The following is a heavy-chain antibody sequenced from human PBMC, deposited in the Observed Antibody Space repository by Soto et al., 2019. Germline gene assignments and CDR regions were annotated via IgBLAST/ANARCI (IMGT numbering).Heavy chain of an antibody. J-gene: IGHJ6*03. D-gene: IGHD4-4*01. V-gene: IGHV3-23*01. Sequence: GGSLRLSCAASGFTFSSYAMSWVRQAPGKGLEWVSAISGSGGSTYYADSVKGRFTISRDNSKNTLYLQMNSLRAEDTAVYYCAKVVHDYSNPLWGDYYYYMDVWGKGTTVTVSS. CDR1: GFTFSSYA. CDR3: AKVVHDYSNPLWGDYYYYMDV. CDR2: ISGSGGST.